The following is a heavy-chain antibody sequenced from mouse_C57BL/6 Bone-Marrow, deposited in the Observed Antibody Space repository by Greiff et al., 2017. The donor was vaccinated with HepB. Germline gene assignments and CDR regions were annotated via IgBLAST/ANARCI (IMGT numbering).Heavy chain of an antibody. D-gene: IGHD2-3*01. J-gene: IGHJ2*01. V-gene: IGHV14-4*01. Sequence: VQLQQSGAELVRPGASVKLSCTASGFNIKDDYMPWVKQRPEQGLEWIGWIDPENGDTEYASKVQGKATITADTSSNTAYLQLSSLTSEDTAVYYCPTFYDGYYDYWGQGTTLTVSS. CDR1: GFNIKDDY. CDR2: IDPENGDT. CDR3: PTFYDGYYDY.